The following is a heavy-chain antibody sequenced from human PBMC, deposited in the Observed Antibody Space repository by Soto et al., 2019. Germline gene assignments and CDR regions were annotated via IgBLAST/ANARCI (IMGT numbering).Heavy chain of an antibody. CDR2: IYYSGST. Sequence: SETLSLTCTVSGGSISSGDYYWSWIRQPPGKGLEWIGYIYYSGSTYYSPSLKSRVTISVDTSKNQFSLKLSSVTAADTAVYYCTREVAATRVFRRKYYYYGMDVWGQGTTVAVSS. D-gene: IGHD2-15*01. CDR3: TREVAATRVFRRKYYYYGMDV. CDR1: GGSISSGDYY. V-gene: IGHV4-30-4*01. J-gene: IGHJ6*02.